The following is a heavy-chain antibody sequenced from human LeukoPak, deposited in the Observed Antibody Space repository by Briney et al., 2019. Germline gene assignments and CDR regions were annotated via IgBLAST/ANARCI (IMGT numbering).Heavy chain of an antibody. V-gene: IGHV3-30*18. Sequence: PGGSLRLSCAASGFTFSSYGMHWVRQAPGKGLEWVAVISYDGSNKYHADSVKGRFTISRDNSKNTLYLQMNSLRAEDTAVYYCAKAHLPYIVVVTATLCYFDYWGQGTLVTVSS. CDR1: GFTFSSYG. CDR3: AKAHLPYIVVVTATLCYFDY. J-gene: IGHJ4*02. D-gene: IGHD2-21*02. CDR2: ISYDGSNK.